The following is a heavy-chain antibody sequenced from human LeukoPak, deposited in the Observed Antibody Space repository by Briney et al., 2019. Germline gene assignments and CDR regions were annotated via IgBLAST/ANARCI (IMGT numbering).Heavy chain of an antibody. D-gene: IGHD2-15*01. CDR1: GGSISSYY. J-gene: IGHJ3*02. Sequence: SSETLSLTCTVSGGSISSYYWNWIRQPAGKGLEWIGRIYTSGSTNYNPSRKSRVTMSVDTSKNQFSLKLSSVTAADTAVYYCAVAYEVAATRTAFDIWGQGTMVTVSS. CDR3: AVAYEVAATRTAFDI. CDR2: IYTSGST. V-gene: IGHV4-4*07.